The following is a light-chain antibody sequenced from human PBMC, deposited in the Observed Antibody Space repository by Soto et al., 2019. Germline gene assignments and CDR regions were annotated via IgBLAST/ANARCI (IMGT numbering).Light chain of an antibody. Sequence: EVVLTQSPGTLSLSPGERATLSCRASQSVSNNYFAWYQQKPGQAPRLLIFGSSDRATGIPDRFSGSGSGRDVTLTISRLEPEYFAVYYCQQYGSSPPYTFGQGTKLDIK. CDR1: QSVSNNY. V-gene: IGKV3-20*01. J-gene: IGKJ2*01. CDR2: GSS. CDR3: QQYGSSPPYT.